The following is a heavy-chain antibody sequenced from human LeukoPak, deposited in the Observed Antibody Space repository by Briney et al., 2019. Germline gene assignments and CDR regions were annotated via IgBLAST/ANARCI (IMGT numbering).Heavy chain of an antibody. V-gene: IGHV3-21*01. J-gene: IGHJ4*02. CDR3: ARAFAYYYDSSGYPLDY. CDR2: VSSSSSYI. CDR1: GFTFSSYS. D-gene: IGHD3-22*01. Sequence: GGSLRLSCAASGFTFSSYSMNWVRQAPGKGLERVSSVSSSSSYIYYADSVKGRFTISRDNAKNSLYLQMNSLRAEDTAVYYCARAFAYYYDSSGYPLDYWGQGTLVTVSS.